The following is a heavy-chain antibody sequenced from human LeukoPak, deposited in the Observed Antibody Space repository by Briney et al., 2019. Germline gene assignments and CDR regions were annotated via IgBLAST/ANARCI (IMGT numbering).Heavy chain of an antibody. D-gene: IGHD6-13*01. CDR2: IYPDDSHT. Sequence: GESLNPYCKCSGYVFTCYLIGWVRPMPGKGVGLMGIIYPDDSHTMYRPSFQGQVTISADKSLTTAYLQWSSLKASDTAIYYCVRQGCSSWYVNYWGQGTLVTVSS. V-gene: IGHV5-51*01. CDR1: GYVFTCYL. J-gene: IGHJ4*03. CDR3: VRQGCSSWYVNY.